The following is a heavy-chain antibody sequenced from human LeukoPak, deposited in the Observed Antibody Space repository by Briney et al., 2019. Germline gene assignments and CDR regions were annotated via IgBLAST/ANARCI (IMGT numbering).Heavy chain of an antibody. Sequence: GGSLRLSCAASGFTFSRYYMHWVRQAPGKGLVWVSRINSDGGSTTYADSVKDRFTISRDNAKNTLYLQMNSLKVEDTAVYYCTRVFVGDEYSSSGYWGQGTLVTVSS. CDR3: TRVFVGDEYSSSGY. CDR1: GFTFSRYY. D-gene: IGHD6-13*01. CDR2: INSDGGST. J-gene: IGHJ4*02. V-gene: IGHV3-74*01.